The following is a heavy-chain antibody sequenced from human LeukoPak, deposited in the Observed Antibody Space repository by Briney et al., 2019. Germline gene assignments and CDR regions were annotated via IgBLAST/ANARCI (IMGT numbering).Heavy chain of an antibody. CDR1: GGTFSSYA. CDR3: ARGSSSGYFSFDP. J-gene: IGHJ5*02. CDR2: IIPILGIA. D-gene: IGHD3-22*01. V-gene: IGHV1-69*04. Sequence: GASVKVSCKASGGTFSSYAISWVRQAPGQGLEWMGRIIPILGIANYAQKFQGRVTITADKSTSTAYMELSSLRSEDTAVYYCARGSSSGYFSFDPWGQGTLVTVSS.